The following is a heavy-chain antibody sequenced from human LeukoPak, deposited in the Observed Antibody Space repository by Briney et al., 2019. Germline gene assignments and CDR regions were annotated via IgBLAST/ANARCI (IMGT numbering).Heavy chain of an antibody. J-gene: IGHJ4*02. Sequence: SETLSLTCTVSGGSISSGSYYWSWIRQPAGKGLEWIGRIYTSGSTNYNPSLKSRVTISVDTSKNQFSLKLSSVTAADTAVYYCARVVVPATYFDCWGQGTLVTVSS. CDR2: IYTSGST. D-gene: IGHD2-2*01. CDR1: GGSISSGSYY. V-gene: IGHV4-61*02. CDR3: ARVVVPATYFDC.